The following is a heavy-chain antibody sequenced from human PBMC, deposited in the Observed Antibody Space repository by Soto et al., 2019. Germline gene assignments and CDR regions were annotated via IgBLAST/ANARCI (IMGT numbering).Heavy chain of an antibody. D-gene: IGHD1-1*01. V-gene: IGHV4-59*12. J-gene: IGHJ4*02. Sequence: SVTLRLTWTVVGGSISSYYWSWIRQPPGKGLEWIGYIYYSGSTNYNPSLKSRVTISLDSSKNQFSLNLSSVTAADTAVYYCARHGGYNYNFDFWGQGTLVTVS. CDR1: GGSISSYY. CDR3: ARHGGYNYNFDF. CDR2: IYYSGST.